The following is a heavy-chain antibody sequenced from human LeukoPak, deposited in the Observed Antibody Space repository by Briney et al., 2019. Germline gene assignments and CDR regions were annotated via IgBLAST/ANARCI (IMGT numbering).Heavy chain of an antibody. CDR2: IYSGGST. Sequence: GGSLRLSCAASGFTVSSNSMSWVRQAPGKGLEWVSVIYSGGSTDYADSVKGRYTISRDNSKNTLYLEMNTLRAEDTAVYYCARGRPSYHFDYWGQGTPVTVSS. CDR1: GFTVSSNS. V-gene: IGHV3-66*01. CDR3: ARGRPSYHFDY. J-gene: IGHJ4*02.